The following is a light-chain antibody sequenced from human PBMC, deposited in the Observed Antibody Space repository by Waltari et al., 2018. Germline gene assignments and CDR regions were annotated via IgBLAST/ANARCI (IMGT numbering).Light chain of an antibody. CDR3: QQYAGSPWT. Sequence: ETQMTQSPSTLSASAGDRAPITCRASESISSWLAWYQQKPGRAPKLLVYEASSLERGVPSRFSGGGFGTEFTLTISGLQPDDFATYYCQQYAGSPWTFGQGTKVEIK. CDR1: ESISSW. J-gene: IGKJ1*01. V-gene: IGKV1-5*03. CDR2: EAS.